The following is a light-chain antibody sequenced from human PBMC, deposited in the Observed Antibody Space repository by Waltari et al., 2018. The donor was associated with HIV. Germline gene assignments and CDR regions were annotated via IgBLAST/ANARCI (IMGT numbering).Light chain of an antibody. V-gene: IGKV3-15*01. J-gene: IGKJ1*01. CDR2: GAS. Sequence: ILMTQSPATLSVSPGERDTLSCRASRSLSSNVAWYQHKPGQAPQPLIHGASLRATGVPVRFSGSGSGTEFTLTISSLQSEDSAFYYCQQSERWPRTFGQGTKVEIK. CDR1: RSLSSN. CDR3: QQSERWPRT.